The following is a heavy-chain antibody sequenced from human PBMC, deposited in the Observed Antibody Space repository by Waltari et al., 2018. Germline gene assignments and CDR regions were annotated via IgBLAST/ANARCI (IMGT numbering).Heavy chain of an antibody. J-gene: IGHJ4*02. CDR3: AKESSPNTYYYFDY. CDR1: GFTFSNFA. V-gene: IGHV3-23*01. Sequence: EVQLLASGGGLVQPGGSLRLSCAASGFTFSNFAMIWVRQAPGKGLEWVSSISEDGVATDYAGSLKGRFTISRDNSKRTVYLQMDSLRAEDTAVYFCAKESSPNTYYYFDYWGQGALVTVSS. D-gene: IGHD3-10*01. CDR2: ISEDGVAT.